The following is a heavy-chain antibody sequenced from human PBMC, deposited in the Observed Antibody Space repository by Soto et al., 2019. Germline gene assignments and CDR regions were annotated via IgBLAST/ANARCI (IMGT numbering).Heavy chain of an antibody. CDR2: IYVSGGT. CDR1: GGSVSSGTYY. J-gene: IGHJ4*02. Sequence: QVRLQESGPGLVKPSETLSLTCTVSGGSVSSGTYYWTWIRQPPGKGLEYIGYIYVSGGTNYNPSLKSRATISIDTSKNQFSLKLSSVTAADTAVYYCARDLNYYYFDNWGQGILVTVSS. CDR3: ARDLNYYYFDN. V-gene: IGHV4-61*01. D-gene: IGHD3-10*01.